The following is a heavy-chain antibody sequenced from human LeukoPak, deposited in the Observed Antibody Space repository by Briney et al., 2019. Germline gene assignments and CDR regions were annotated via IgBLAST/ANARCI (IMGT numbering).Heavy chain of an antibody. V-gene: IGHV1-69*01. CDR1: GGTFSSYA. CDR3: ARWDSSGYEAFDI. CDR2: IIPIFGTA. J-gene: IGHJ3*02. Sequence: SVKVSCKASGGTFSSYAISWVRQAPGQGLEWMGGIIPIFGTANYAQKFQGRVTITADESTSTAYMELCSLRSEDTAVYYCARWDSSGYEAFDIWGQGTMVTVSS. D-gene: IGHD3-22*01.